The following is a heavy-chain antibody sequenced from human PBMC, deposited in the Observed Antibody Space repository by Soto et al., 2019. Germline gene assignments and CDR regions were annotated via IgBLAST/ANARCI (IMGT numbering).Heavy chain of an antibody. D-gene: IGHD3-22*01. Sequence: PSETLSLTCAVDGGSFSGYYWSWIRQPPGKGLEWIGEINHSGSTNYNPSLKSRVTISVDTSKNQFSLKLSSVTAADTAVYYCARVKGDDSSGYYYGDAFDIWGQGTMVTVSS. CDR3: ARVKGDDSSGYYYGDAFDI. CDR2: INHSGST. CDR1: GGSFSGYY. J-gene: IGHJ3*02. V-gene: IGHV4-34*01.